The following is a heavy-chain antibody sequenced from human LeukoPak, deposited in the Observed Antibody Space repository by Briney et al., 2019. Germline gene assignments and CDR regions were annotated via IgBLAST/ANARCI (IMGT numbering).Heavy chain of an antibody. D-gene: IGHD6-13*01. CDR2: IYYSGST. J-gene: IGHJ4*02. Sequence: SETLSLTCTVSGGSISSYYWSWIRQPPGKGLEWIGYIYYSGSTNYNPSLKSRVTISVDTSKNQFSLELSSVTAADTAVYYCARTGYSSSWYLIDYWGQGTLVTVSS. CDR3: ARTGYSSSWYLIDY. CDR1: GGSISSYY. V-gene: IGHV4-59*08.